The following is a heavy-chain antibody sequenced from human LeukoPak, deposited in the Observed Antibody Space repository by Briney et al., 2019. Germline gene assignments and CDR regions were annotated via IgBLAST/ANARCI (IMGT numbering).Heavy chain of an antibody. D-gene: IGHD6-19*01. J-gene: IGHJ4*02. V-gene: IGHV3-23*01. CDR2: ISGSGGST. CDR3: AKVSAVAGPPPH. Sequence: PGGSLRLSCAASGFTFSAYPMSCVRQPPGKGLEWVSAISGSGGSTYYAHSVKGRFTIYRDNSKNTLYLQMNSLRAEDTAVYYCAKVSAVAGPPPHWGQGTLVTVSS. CDR1: GFTFSAYP.